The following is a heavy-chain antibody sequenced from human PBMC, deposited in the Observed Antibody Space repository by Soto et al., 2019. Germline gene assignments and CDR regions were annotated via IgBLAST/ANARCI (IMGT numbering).Heavy chain of an antibody. CDR3: ARGDVPGDPIDY. J-gene: IGHJ4*02. D-gene: IGHD2-2*01. Sequence: ASVKVSCKASGYTFTSYAMHWVRQAPGQRLEWMGWINAGNGNTKYSQKFQGRVTITRDTSASTAYMELSSLRSEDTAVYYCARGDVPGDPIDYWGQGTLVTVSS. CDR1: GYTFTSYA. V-gene: IGHV1-3*01. CDR2: INAGNGNT.